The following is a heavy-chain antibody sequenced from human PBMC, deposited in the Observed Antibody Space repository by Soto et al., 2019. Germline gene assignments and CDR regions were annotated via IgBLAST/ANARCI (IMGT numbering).Heavy chain of an antibody. CDR1: GCSISSYY. CDR3: AVCIAAAGFFDY. CDR2: IYYSGST. Sequence: SETLSLTCPVSGCSISSYYWSWIRQPPGKGLEWIGYIYYSGSTNYNPSLKSRVTISVDTSKNQFSLKLSSVTAADTAVYYCAVCIAAAGFFDYWGQGTLVTVSS. D-gene: IGHD6-13*01. V-gene: IGHV4-59*01. J-gene: IGHJ4*02.